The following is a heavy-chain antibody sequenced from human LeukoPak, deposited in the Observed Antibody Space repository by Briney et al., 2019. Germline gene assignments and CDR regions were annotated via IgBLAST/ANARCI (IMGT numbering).Heavy chain of an antibody. CDR1: GGSISSYY. J-gene: IGHJ4*02. V-gene: IGHV4-59*08. Sequence: SETLSLTCTVSGGSISSYYWSWIRQPPGKGLEWIGYIYYSGSTNYNPSLKSRVTISVDTSKNQFSLKLSSVTAADTAVYYCARREGYPLYYFDYWGQGTLVTVSS. CDR2: IYYSGST. CDR3: ARREGYPLYYFDY. D-gene: IGHD5-24*01.